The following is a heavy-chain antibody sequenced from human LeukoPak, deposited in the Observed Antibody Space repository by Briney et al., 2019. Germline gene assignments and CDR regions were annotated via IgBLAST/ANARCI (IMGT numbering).Heavy chain of an antibody. CDR2: IYYSGST. D-gene: IGHD3-22*01. Sequence: SETLSLTCTVSGGSISSYYWSWIRQPPGKGLEWIGYIYYSGSTNYNPSLKSRVTISVDTSKNQFSLKLSSVTAADTAVYYCASSYYYDSSGYYPEYFQHWGQGTLVTVSS. CDR1: GGSISSYY. CDR3: ASSYYYDSSGYYPEYFQH. V-gene: IGHV4-59*08. J-gene: IGHJ1*01.